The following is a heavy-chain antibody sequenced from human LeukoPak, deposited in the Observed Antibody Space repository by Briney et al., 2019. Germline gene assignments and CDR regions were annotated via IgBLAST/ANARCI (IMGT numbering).Heavy chain of an antibody. CDR2: VNPTSGNT. D-gene: IGHD5-18*01. V-gene: IGHV1-8*03. CDR1: GYTFTSYE. CDR3: ARSFEYSYGYVDY. J-gene: IGHJ4*02. Sequence: GASVKVSCEASGYTFTSYEINWVRQATGQGLEWMGRVNPTSGNTAYAQKFQGRVSITRDTSISTAYMELSSLRSEDTAVYYCARSFEYSYGYVDYWGQGTLVTVSS.